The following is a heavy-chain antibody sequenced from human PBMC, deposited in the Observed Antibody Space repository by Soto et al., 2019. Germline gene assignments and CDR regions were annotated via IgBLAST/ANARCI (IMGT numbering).Heavy chain of an antibody. J-gene: IGHJ4*02. CDR1: GFTFTTYG. D-gene: IGHD6-19*01. CDR3: VRAGPYSSGPIDY. Sequence: GGSLRLSCGASGFTFTTYGFHWVRQAPGKGLEWVAVIWYDGSHKYYADSVKGRFTMSRDNSKNTLYLQMNSLRAEDTAVYYCVRAGPYSSGPIDYWGQGTLVTVSS. V-gene: IGHV3-33*01. CDR2: IWYDGSHK.